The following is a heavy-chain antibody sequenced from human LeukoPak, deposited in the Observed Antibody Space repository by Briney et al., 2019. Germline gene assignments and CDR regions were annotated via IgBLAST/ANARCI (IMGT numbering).Heavy chain of an antibody. J-gene: IGHJ5*02. CDR1: GFTFSNYV. D-gene: IGHD2-21*01. CDR2: INTSGSSA. CDR3: EALVRGHRSFER. Sequence: PGGSLRLSCAASGFTFSNYVMNWVRQAPGKGLESVACINTSGSSACYADSVKGRFTISRDNSKNTLYLQMNSLRVEDTAVSYCEALVRGHRSFERWGQGILLTVSS. V-gene: IGHV3-23*01.